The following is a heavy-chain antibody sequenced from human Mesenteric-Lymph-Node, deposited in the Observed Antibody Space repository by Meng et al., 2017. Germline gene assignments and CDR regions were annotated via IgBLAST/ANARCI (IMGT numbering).Heavy chain of an antibody. CDR2: MDYRGST. CDR3: ARGELLWDY. J-gene: IGHJ4*02. CDR1: GGSISSGGFY. V-gene: IGHV4-30-4*08. D-gene: IGHD2-2*01. Sequence: QGPVQGSGPGLVKPSQTLSLTCTVSGGSISSGGFYWSWIRQHPGKGLEWIGYMDYRGSTFYNPSLKSRVTISVDTSKNQFSLKLSSVTAADTAVYFCARGELLWDYWGQGTLVTVSS.